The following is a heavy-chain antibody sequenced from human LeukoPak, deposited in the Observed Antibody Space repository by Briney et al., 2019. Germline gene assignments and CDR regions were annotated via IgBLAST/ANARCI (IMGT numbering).Heavy chain of an antibody. CDR3: ARDGSSNWHANFDSYYMDV. D-gene: IGHD6-13*01. Sequence: ASVKVSCKASGYTFTSYGISWVRQAPGQGLEWMGWISAYNGDTNYAQKLQGRVTMATDTSTSTAYMEVRSLRSDDTAVYYCARDGSSNWHANFDSYYMDVWDKGTTVTVSS. V-gene: IGHV1-18*01. J-gene: IGHJ6*03. CDR1: GYTFTSYG. CDR2: ISAYNGDT.